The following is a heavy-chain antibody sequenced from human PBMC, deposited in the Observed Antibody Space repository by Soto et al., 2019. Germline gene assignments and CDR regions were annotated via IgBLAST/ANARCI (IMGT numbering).Heavy chain of an antibody. CDR3: ARLLMDDYRNSWFAP. Sequence: SETLSLTCTVSGGSISSYDWSWIRQPPGKGLEWIGYIYYSGSTNYNPSIKCRVTLSVDPSNNQFSLKLSSVTAADPAVSYCARLLMDDYRNSWFAPWGQGTLVPVSS. CDR1: GGSISSYD. V-gene: IGHV4-59*08. D-gene: IGHD4-4*01. CDR2: IYYSGST. J-gene: IGHJ5*02.